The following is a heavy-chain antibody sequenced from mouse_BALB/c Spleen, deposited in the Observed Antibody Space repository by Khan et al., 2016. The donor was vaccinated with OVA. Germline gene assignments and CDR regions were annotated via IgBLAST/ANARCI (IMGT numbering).Heavy chain of an antibody. CDR1: GYTFTSYD. D-gene: IGHD1-1*01. J-gene: IGHJ4*01. CDR2: IYPGDGST. Sequence: LQESGPELVKPGALVKISCKASGYTFTSYDINWVKQRPGQGLEWIGWIYPGDGSTKYNEKFKGKATLPAAKSSSTASMQLSSLTSENSACCVCAREGVREVAMDYWGQGTSVTVSS. V-gene: IGHV1S33*01. CDR3: AREGVREVAMDY.